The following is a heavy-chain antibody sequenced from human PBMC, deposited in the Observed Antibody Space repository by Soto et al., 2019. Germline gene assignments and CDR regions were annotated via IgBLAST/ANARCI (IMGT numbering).Heavy chain of an antibody. Sequence: PGWSLRLSCAASGFTFSSYGMHLVRQAPGKGLEWVAVIWYDGSNKYYADSVKGRFTISRDNSKNTLYLQMNSLRAEDTAVYYCAREGIAVAGTLVETRYFDYWGEGPLVTVS. CDR3: AREGIAVAGTLVETRYFDY. CDR2: IWYDGSNK. D-gene: IGHD6-19*01. V-gene: IGHV3-33*01. CDR1: GFTFSSYG. J-gene: IGHJ4*02.